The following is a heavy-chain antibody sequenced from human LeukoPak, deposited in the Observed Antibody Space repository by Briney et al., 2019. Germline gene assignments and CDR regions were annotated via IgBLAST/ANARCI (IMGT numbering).Heavy chain of an antibody. V-gene: IGHV3-43D*03. CDR1: GFTFDDYA. CDR2: ITWDGDST. Sequence: EPGGSLRLSCAASGFTFDDYAMHWVRQAPGKGLEWVSLITWDGDSTYYADSVKGRFTISRDNSKNTLYLQMNSLRAEDTAVYYCAKDGSYYDILTGPGSYYMDVWGKGTTVTISS. CDR3: AKDGSYYDILTGPGSYYMDV. J-gene: IGHJ6*03. D-gene: IGHD3-9*01.